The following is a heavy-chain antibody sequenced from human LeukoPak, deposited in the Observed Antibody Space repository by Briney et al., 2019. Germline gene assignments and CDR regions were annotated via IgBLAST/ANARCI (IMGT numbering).Heavy chain of an antibody. CDR3: ARAEELLRYNWFDP. V-gene: IGHV1-46*01. CDR1: GYTFTKYY. Sequence: ASVKVSFKASGYTFTKYYMHWVRQAPGQGLEWMGLINPIGGSTTYAHNFQGRISMIRDTSTSTVYMELSSLRSDDTAVYYCARAEELLRYNWFDPWGQGTLVIVSS. CDR2: INPIGGST. D-gene: IGHD3-22*01. J-gene: IGHJ5*02.